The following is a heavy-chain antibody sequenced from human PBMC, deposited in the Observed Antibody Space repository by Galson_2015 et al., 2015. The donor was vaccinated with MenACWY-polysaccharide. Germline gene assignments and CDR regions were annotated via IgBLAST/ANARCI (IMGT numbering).Heavy chain of an antibody. D-gene: IGHD4-17*01. V-gene: IGHV1-8*01. CDR2: MNAKSGYS. J-gene: IGHJ4*02. CDR1: GYTFTNYD. CDR3: ARTNGDFDF. Sequence: SVKVSCKASGYTFTNYDINWVRLAPGQGLEWMAWMNAKSGYSGYAQKFHGRVTLTKDTSISTAYLELSSLRSEDTAMYYCARTNGDFDFWGQGTLITVSS.